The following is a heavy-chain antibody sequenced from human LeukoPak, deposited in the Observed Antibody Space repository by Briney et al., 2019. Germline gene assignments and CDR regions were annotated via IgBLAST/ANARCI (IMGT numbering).Heavy chain of an antibody. V-gene: IGHV3-30*18. CDR2: ISYDGSNK. CDR1: RFTFSSYG. D-gene: IGHD6-13*01. Sequence: GGSLRLSCAASRFTFSSYGMHWVRQAPGKGLEWVAVISYDGSNKYYADSVKGRFTISRDNSKNTLYLQMNSLRAEDTAVYYCAKRYSSSWYVHYGMDVWGQGTTVTVSS. J-gene: IGHJ6*02. CDR3: AKRYSSSWYVHYGMDV.